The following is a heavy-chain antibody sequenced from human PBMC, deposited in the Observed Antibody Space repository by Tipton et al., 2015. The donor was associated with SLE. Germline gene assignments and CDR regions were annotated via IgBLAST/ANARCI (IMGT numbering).Heavy chain of an antibody. V-gene: IGHV4-34*01. D-gene: IGHD3-3*01. CDR3: ARCTIFGVVRGSFDS. CDR1: GGSFSDYF. J-gene: IGHJ4*02. CDR2: VNHRGST. Sequence: TLSLTCAVYGGSFSDYFWTWIRQSPGKGLEWIGDVNHRGSTDYHPSLKSRVTMSVDTSKNQFSLKLTSVTAADAALYYCARCTIFGVVRGSFDSWGQGGLVAVS.